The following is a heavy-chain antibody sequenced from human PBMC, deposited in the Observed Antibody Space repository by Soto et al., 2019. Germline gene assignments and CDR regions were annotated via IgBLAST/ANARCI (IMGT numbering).Heavy chain of an antibody. CDR1: GGSFSGYY. J-gene: IGHJ4*02. Sequence: SETLSLTCAVYGGSFSGYYWSWIRQPPGKGLEWIGEINHSGSTNYNPSLKSRVTISVDTSKNQFSLKLSSVTAADTAVYYYARGGRSSGSYYGYWGQGTLVTVSS. CDR3: ARGGRSSGSYYGY. D-gene: IGHD1-26*01. V-gene: IGHV4-34*01. CDR2: INHSGST.